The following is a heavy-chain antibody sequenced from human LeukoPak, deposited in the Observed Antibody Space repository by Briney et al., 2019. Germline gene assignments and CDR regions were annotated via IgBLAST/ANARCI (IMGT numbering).Heavy chain of an antibody. CDR1: GGTFSSYA. Sequence: GRSLRLSCAASGGTFSSYAISWVRQAPGQGLEWMGRIIPILGIANYAQKFQGRVTITADKSTSTAYMELSSLRSEDTAVYYCARDIEIKGPATVVPRPNDYWGQGTLVTVSS. V-gene: IGHV1-69*04. J-gene: IGHJ4*02. CDR2: IIPILGIA. D-gene: IGHD4-23*01. CDR3: ARDIEIKGPATVVPRPNDY.